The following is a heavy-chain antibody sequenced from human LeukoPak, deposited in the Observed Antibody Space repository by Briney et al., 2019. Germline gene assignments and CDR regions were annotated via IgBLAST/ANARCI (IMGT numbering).Heavy chain of an antibody. J-gene: IGHJ4*02. Sequence: PSETLSLTCTVSGGSISGYYWNWIRQPAGKGLEWIGRIYTSGSTNYNPSLKSRVTMSVDTSKNQFSLKLSSVTAADTAVYYCASLPYPRGGFDYWGQGTLVTVSS. CDR3: ASLPYPRGGFDY. V-gene: IGHV4-4*07. CDR2: IYTSGST. CDR1: GGSISGYY. D-gene: IGHD3-10*01.